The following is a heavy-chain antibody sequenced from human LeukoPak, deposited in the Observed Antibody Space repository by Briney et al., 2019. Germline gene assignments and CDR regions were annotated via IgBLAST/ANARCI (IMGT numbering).Heavy chain of an antibody. CDR3: ARLAEAYYDFWSGYSYYFDY. J-gene: IGHJ4*02. V-gene: IGHV3-7*01. Sequence: GGSLRLSCAASGFTFSSYWMSWVRQAPGKGLEWVANIKQDGSEKYYVDSVKGRFTISRDNAKNSLYLQMNSLRAEDTAVYYCARLAEAYYDFWSGYSYYFDYWGQGTLATVSS. D-gene: IGHD3-3*01. CDR2: IKQDGSEK. CDR1: GFTFSSYW.